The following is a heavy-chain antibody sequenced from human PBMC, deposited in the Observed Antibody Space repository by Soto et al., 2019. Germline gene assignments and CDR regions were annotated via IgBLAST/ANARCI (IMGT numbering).Heavy chain of an antibody. V-gene: IGHV4-34*01. CDR3: ASTRSGYEFYYYSMDV. J-gene: IGHJ6*02. CDR1: GGSFSGYD. Sequence: PSETLSLTCAVCGGSFSGYDCSWIRQPPWKGLEWIGEINHSGITNYNPSLKSRVTISVDTSKNQFSLKLSSVTAADTSVYYCASTRSGYEFYYYSMDVWGQGTTVAVCS. D-gene: IGHD5-12*01. CDR2: INHSGIT.